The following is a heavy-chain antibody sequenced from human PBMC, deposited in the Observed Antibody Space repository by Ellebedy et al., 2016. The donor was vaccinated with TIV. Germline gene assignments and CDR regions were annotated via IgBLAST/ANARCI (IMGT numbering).Heavy chain of an antibody. J-gene: IGHJ4*02. CDR2: ISWNSRTI. Sequence: GGSLRLSXAASGFSFGDYVMHWVRQAPGKGLEWVSSISWNSRTIGYADSVRGRFTVSRDNAKNSLYLQMNSLRVEDTALYYCAKDAGGDAGGDYFDYWGQGTLVTVSS. V-gene: IGHV3-9*01. D-gene: IGHD2-21*01. CDR1: GFSFGDYV. CDR3: AKDAGGDAGGDYFDY.